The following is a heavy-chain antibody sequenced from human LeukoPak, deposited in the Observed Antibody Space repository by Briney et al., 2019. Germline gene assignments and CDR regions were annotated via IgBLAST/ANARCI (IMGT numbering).Heavy chain of an antibody. J-gene: IGHJ4*02. V-gene: IGHV4-59*01. CDR2: IYNRGST. D-gene: IGHD3-10*01. CDR3: VRDRELGY. CDR1: GGSISIYY. Sequence: SDTLSLTCSVSGGSISIYYWSWVRQPPGKGLEWIGYIYNRGSTYYNPSLKSRVTISVDTSKNQFSLKLTSVTAADTAVYYCVRDRELGYWGQGTLVTVSS.